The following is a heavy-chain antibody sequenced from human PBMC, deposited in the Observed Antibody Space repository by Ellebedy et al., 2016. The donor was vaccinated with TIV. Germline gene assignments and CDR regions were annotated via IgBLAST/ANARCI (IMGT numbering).Heavy chain of an antibody. J-gene: IGHJ4*02. CDR2: IPPDESFK. D-gene: IGHD2-21*01. Sequence: PGGSLRLSCAASGFSFSNHAMHWVRQAPGKGLEWVAVIPPDESFKHYADSVKGRFTISRDISKNTLYLQMNSLTAEDTAVYYCARRQIVAGVEKHTADYWGQGTLVTVSS. CDR3: ARRQIVAGVEKHTADY. V-gene: IGHV3-30*04. CDR1: GFSFSNHA.